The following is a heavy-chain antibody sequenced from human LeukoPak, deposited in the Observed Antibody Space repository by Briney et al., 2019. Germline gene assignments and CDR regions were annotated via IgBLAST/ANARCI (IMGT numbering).Heavy chain of an antibody. CDR3: ARGNGGYDRTTYYFDY. CDR2: ISSSGTTI. CDR1: GFTFSNYE. D-gene: IGHD5-12*01. Sequence: GGSLRLSCAASGFTFSNYEMNWVRQAPGKGLAWVSYISSSGTTIYYADSVKSRFTISRDNAKNSLYLQMNSLRAEDTAVYYCARGNGGYDRTTYYFDYWGQGTLVTVSS. V-gene: IGHV3-48*03. J-gene: IGHJ4*02.